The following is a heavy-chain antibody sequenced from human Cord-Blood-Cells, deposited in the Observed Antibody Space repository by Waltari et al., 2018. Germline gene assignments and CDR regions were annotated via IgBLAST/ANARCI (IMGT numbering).Heavy chain of an antibody. CDR1: GGSFSGYY. D-gene: IGHD6-13*01. V-gene: IGHV4-34*01. J-gene: IGHJ4*02. CDR3: ASGSSSWYYFDY. CDR2: INHSGST. Sequence: QVQLQQWGAGLLKPSETLSLTCAVYGGSFSGYYWSWIRQPPGKGLEWIGEINHSGSTNYNPSLKSRVTISVDTSKNQFSLKLSSVTAADTAVYYCASGSSSWYYFDYWGQGTLVTVSS.